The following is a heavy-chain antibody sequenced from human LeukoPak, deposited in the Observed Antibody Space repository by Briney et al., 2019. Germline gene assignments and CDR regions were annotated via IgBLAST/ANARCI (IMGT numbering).Heavy chain of an antibody. CDR2: IQDDGSNK. Sequence: GGSLRLSCAASGFIFSSYGMHWVRQAPGKGLEWVAFIQDDGSNKYYADSVKGRFTISRDNSKNTLYLQMNSLSTEDTAVYYCANPGYWGQGTLVTVSS. J-gene: IGHJ4*02. CDR1: GFIFSSYG. D-gene: IGHD3-10*01. V-gene: IGHV3-30*02. CDR3: ANPGY.